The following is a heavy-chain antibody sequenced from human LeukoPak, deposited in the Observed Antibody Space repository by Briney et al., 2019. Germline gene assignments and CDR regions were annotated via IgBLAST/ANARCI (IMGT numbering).Heavy chain of an antibody. CDR1: GFTFSSYA. CDR2: ISGSGGST. Sequence: GGSLRLSCAASGFTFSSYAMSWVRQAPGKGLEWVSAISGSGGSTYYADSVKGRFTISRDNSKNTLYLQMYSLRAEDTAVYYCATDTVSYYYGMDVWGQGTTVTVSS. V-gene: IGHV3-23*01. D-gene: IGHD4-11*01. CDR3: ATDTVSYYYGMDV. J-gene: IGHJ6*02.